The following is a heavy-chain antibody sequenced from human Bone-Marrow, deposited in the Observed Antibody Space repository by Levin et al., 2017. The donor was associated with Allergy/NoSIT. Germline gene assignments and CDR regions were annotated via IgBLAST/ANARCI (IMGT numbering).Heavy chain of an antibody. J-gene: IGHJ5*02. CDR3: ARQDFDPAGYNWLDP. D-gene: IGHD2-2*03. CDR2: IYPSDSDA. Sequence: GESLKISCKASGYSFTDYWVGWVRQMPGKGLEWMGIIYPSDSDARYSPSFEGQVTISADKSISTAYLQWSSLKASDTAIYFCARQDFDPAGYNWLDPWGQGTLVTVSS. CDR1: GYSFTDYW. V-gene: IGHV5-51*01.